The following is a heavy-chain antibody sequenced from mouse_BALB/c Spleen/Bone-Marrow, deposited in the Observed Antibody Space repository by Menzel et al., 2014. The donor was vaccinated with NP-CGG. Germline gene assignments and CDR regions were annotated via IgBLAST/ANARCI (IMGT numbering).Heavy chain of an antibody. D-gene: IGHD1-1*01. CDR3: ALYYGDVMDY. CDR1: GFNIKDTY. V-gene: IGHV14-3*02. J-gene: IGHJ4*01. CDR2: IDPANANT. Sequence: DVKLLESGAYLVKPGASVRLSCTASGFNIKDTYMHWVKQRPEQGLEWIGRIDPANANTKYDPKFQGKATIAADTSSNTAYLQLSSLTSEDTAFYYCALYYGDVMDYWGQGTSVTVSS.